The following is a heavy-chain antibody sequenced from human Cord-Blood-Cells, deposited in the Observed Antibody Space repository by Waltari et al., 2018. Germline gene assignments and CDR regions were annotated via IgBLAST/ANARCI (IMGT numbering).Heavy chain of an antibody. J-gene: IGHJ2*01. D-gene: IGHD7-27*01. CDR1: GFTFSGLA. CDR2: ISGSGGST. CDR3: AKREANWGSRGHFDL. V-gene: IGHV3-23*04. Sequence: EVQLVESGGGLVQPGGSLRLSCEASGFTFSGLAMSWVRQAPGKGLEWVSAISGSGGSTNYADSVKGRFTISRDNSKNTLYLQMNSLRAEDTAVYYCAKREANWGSRGHFDLWGRGTLVTVSS.